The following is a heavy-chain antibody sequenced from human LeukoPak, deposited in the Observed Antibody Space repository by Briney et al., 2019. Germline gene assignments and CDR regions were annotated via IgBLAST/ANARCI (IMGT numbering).Heavy chain of an antibody. V-gene: IGHV1-18*01. D-gene: IGHD1-26*01. CDR3: VGYREWEILAFGI. CDR2: ISAYNGNT. Sequence: ASVKVSCKASGYTFTSYGISWVRQAPGQGLEWMGWISAYNGNTNYAQKLQGRVTMTTDTSTSTAYMELSSLRSDDTAVYYCVGYREWEILAFGIWGQETMVSV. CDR1: GYTFTSYG. J-gene: IGHJ3*02.